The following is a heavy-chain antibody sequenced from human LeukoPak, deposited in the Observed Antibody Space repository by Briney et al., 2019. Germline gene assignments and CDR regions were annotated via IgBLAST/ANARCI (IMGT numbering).Heavy chain of an antibody. Sequence: SVKVSCKASGGTFSSYAISWVRQAPGQGLEWMGGIIPIFGTANYAQKFQGRVTITADESTSTAYMELSSLRSEDTAVYYCARVKGNDYGDYGYYYGMDIWGQGTAVTVSS. D-gene: IGHD4-17*01. CDR3: ARVKGNDYGDYGYYYGMDI. J-gene: IGHJ6*02. CDR1: GGTFSSYA. CDR2: IIPIFGTA. V-gene: IGHV1-69*13.